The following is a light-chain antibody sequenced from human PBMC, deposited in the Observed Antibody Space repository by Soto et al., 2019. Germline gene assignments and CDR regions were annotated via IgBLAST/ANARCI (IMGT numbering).Light chain of an antibody. CDR2: EVS. Sequence: QSALTQPPSAYGSPGQSVTISCTGTSSDVGGYNYVSWYQQHPGKAPKLMIYEVSKRPSGVPDRFSGSNSGNTASLTVSGLQAEDEADYYCSSYAGSNNLVFGGGTKLTV. CDR3: SSYAGSNNLV. V-gene: IGLV2-8*01. J-gene: IGLJ2*01. CDR1: SSDVGGYNY.